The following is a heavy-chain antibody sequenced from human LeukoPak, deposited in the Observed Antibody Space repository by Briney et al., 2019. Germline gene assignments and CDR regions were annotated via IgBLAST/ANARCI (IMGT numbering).Heavy chain of an antibody. D-gene: IGHD6-13*01. J-gene: IGHJ4*02. V-gene: IGHV3-7*04. CDR2: IKEDGGAK. Sequence: PGGSLRLSCAASGFTFDNYLMSWVRQLPGKGLEWVANIKEDGGAKSYVDYVRGRFMMSRDNGKNGLDLQMGSLSAEDMVVHYCASDRESNWFPYLDSWGRGTLVTVSS. CDR1: GFTFDNYL. CDR3: ASDRESNWFPYLDS.